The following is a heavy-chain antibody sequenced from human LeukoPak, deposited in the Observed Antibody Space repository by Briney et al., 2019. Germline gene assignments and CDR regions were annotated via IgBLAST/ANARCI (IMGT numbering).Heavy chain of an antibody. CDR2: INHSGST. CDR3: ARAASSGSSDAFDI. V-gene: IGHV4-39*07. J-gene: IGHJ3*02. Sequence: PSETLSLTCTVSGGSISSSSYYWSWIRQPPGKGLEWIGEINHSGSTNYNPSLKSRVTISVDTSKNQFSLKLSSVTAADTAVYYCARAASSGSSDAFDIWGQGTMVTVSS. CDR1: GGSISSSSYY. D-gene: IGHD3-22*01.